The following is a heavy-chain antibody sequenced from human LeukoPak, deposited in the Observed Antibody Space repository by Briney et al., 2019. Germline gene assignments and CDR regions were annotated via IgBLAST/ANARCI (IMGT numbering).Heavy chain of an antibody. CDR3: AKNRDSSDYPRDFDY. J-gene: IGHJ4*02. D-gene: IGHD6-19*01. CDR2: IRHDGSYQ. Sequence: PGGSLRLSCAASRFTFSSYGMHWVRQTPGKGLEWVAFIRHDGSYQQYADSVKGRFTVSRDNSKDTVYLQMNSLRTEDTAVCYCAKNRDSSDYPRDFDYWGQGTLVTVSS. V-gene: IGHV3-30*02. CDR1: RFTFSSYG.